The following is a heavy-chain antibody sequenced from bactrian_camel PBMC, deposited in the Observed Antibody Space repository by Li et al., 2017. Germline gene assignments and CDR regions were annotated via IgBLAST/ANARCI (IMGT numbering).Heavy chain of an antibody. CDR1: GAPFDDGD. Sequence: HVQLVESGGGSVETGGSLKLSCTTSGAPFDDGDMGWYRQAPGKEREGVAAIDNAGRSSYADFVTRRFTISRDTAENALHLEMNMLKPEDTAKYYCAARKGPAWSCGIQAQGASVMEYDYWGQGTQVTVS. V-gene: IGHV3S53*01. CDR2: IDNAGRS. J-gene: IGHJ4*01. CDR3: AARKGPAWSCGIQAQGASVMEYDY. D-gene: IGHD3*01.